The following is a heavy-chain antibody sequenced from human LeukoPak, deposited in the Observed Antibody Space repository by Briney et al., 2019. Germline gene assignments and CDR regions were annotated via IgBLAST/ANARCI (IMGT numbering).Heavy chain of an antibody. Sequence: SVKVSCKASGYTFNNHYMYWVRQAPGQGLEWMGGIIPIFGTANYAQKFQGRVTITADESTSTAYMELSSLRSEDTAVYYCASSRDIVVVVAATRAFDYWGQGTLVTVSS. V-gene: IGHV1-69*13. CDR2: IIPIFGTA. CDR3: ASSRDIVVVVAATRAFDY. J-gene: IGHJ4*02. CDR1: GYTFNNHY. D-gene: IGHD2-15*01.